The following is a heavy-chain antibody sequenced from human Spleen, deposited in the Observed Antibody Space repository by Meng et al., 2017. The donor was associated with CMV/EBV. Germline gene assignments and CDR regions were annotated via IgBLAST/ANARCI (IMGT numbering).Heavy chain of an antibody. CDR2: IYYSGST. D-gene: IGHD2/OR15-2a*01. J-gene: IGHJ4*02. CDR3: ASSTFYDYFDY. CDR1: GGSLSSGDYY. Sequence: QLQVGGPGMGKPSQTLYLSCTVAGGSLSSGDYYWSLIRQPPGKGLEWIGYIYYSGSTYYNPSLKSRVTISVDTSKNQFSLKLSSVTAADTALYYCASSTFYDYFDYWGQGTLVTVSS. V-gene: IGHV4-30-4*08.